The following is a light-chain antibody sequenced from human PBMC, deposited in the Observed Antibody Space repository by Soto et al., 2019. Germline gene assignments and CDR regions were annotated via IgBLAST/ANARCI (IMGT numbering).Light chain of an antibody. CDR1: SGSIASNY. CDR2: EDN. V-gene: IGLV6-57*04. CDR3: QSYDSSNHVV. J-gene: IGLJ2*01. Sequence: NFMLTQPHSVSESPGKTVTISCTRSSGSIASNYVQWYQQRPGSAPTTVIYEDNQRPSGVPDRFSGSIDSSSNSASLTISGLKTKDEADYYCQSYDSSNHVVFGGGTKLTVL.